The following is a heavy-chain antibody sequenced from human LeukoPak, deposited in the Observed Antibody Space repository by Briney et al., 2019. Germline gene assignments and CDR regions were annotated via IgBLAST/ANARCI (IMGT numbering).Heavy chain of an antibody. CDR2: IIPILGIA. J-gene: IGHJ3*02. V-gene: IGHV1-69*04. D-gene: IGHD2-21*02. CDR1: GGTFSSYA. Sequence: ASVKVSCKASGGTFSSYAISWVRQAPGQGLEWMGRIIPILGIANYAQRFQGRVTITADKSTSTAYMELSSLRSEDTAVYYCARGGYCGGDCYEGDAFDIWGQGTMVTVSS. CDR3: ARGGYCGGDCYEGDAFDI.